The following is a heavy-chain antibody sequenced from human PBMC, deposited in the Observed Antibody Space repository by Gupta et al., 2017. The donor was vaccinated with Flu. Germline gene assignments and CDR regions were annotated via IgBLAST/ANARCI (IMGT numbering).Heavy chain of an antibody. V-gene: IGHV1-46*03. D-gene: IGHD5-18*01. CDR2: INPSGGST. Sequence: IYWVRQAPGQGLEWMGSINPSGGSTDYAQKFQGRVTMTRDTSTSTVYMELSSLRSEDTAVYYCVRAYIYGDYWGQGTLVTVSS. J-gene: IGHJ4*02. CDR3: VRAYIYGDY.